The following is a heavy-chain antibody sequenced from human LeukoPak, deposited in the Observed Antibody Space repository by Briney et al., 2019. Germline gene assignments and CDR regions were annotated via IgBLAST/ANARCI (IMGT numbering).Heavy chain of an antibody. D-gene: IGHD6-19*01. CDR1: GFTFSDYG. Sequence: GRSLRLSCAASGFTFSDYGIHWVRQAPDKGLEWVAVISYDGSNKYYADSVKGRFTISRDNSKNTLYLQMNSLSAEDTAVYYCAKVRTSGWSPFDYWGQGTLVTVSS. J-gene: IGHJ4*02. CDR3: AKVRTSGWSPFDY. CDR2: ISYDGSNK. V-gene: IGHV3-30*18.